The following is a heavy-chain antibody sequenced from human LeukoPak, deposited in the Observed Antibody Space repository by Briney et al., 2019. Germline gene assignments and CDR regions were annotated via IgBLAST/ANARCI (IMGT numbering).Heavy chain of an antibody. V-gene: IGHV3-74*01. J-gene: IGHJ4*02. D-gene: IGHD3-10*01. CDR2: INSDGSST. Sequence: GGSLRLSCAASGFTFSSYWMHWVRQAPGKGLVWVSRINSDGSSTSYADSVKGRFTISRDNAKNTLSLQMNSLRDEDTAVYYCARSGSGSNFLEYWGQGTLVTVSS. CDR1: GFTFSSYW. CDR3: ARSGSGSNFLEY.